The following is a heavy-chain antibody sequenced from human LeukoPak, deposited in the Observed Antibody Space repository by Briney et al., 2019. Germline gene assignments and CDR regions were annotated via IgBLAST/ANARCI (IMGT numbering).Heavy chain of an antibody. D-gene: IGHD3-16*01. CDR1: GGSFSSSSYY. CDR3: ARDVPGGRNDY. J-gene: IGHJ4*02. Sequence: PSETLSLTCTVSGGSFSSSSYYWAWLRQPPGTGLEWIGSIYYSGLTNYSPSLKSRVTISLDTSKNQFSLNINFVTAADTAVYYCARDVPGGRNDYWGQGTLVTVSS. V-gene: IGHV4-39*07. CDR2: IYYSGLT.